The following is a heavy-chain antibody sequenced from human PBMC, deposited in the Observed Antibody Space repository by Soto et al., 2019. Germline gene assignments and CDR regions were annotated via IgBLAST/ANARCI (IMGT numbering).Heavy chain of an antibody. CDR2: IDSSSSYI. Sequence: EVQLVQSGGGLVKPGGSLRLSCAASGFTFRNSIMSWVRQAPGKGLEWVSSIDSSSSYIYYADSLKGRFIISRDNADNSLYLQMHSLRAEDTAVYYCARDLPIEPTVYYFDYWGQGSLVTVSS. V-gene: IGHV3-21*01. CDR1: GFTFRNSI. D-gene: IGHD1-26*01. CDR3: ARDLPIEPTVYYFDY. J-gene: IGHJ4*02.